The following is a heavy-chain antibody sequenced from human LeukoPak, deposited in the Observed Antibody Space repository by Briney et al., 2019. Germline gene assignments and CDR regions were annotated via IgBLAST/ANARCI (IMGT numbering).Heavy chain of an antibody. V-gene: IGHV3-74*01. CDR1: GFTFGNYW. D-gene: IGHD5-18*01. CDR2: INSDGSST. J-gene: IGHJ5*02. Sequence: GGSLRLSCAASGFTFGNYWMHWVRQAPGRGLVWVSRINSDGSSTTYADSVKGRFTISRDNAKNTLYLQMNSLRAEDTAVYYCARDVAGCNYGPNWFDPWGQGTLVTVSS. CDR3: ARDVAGCNYGPNWFDP.